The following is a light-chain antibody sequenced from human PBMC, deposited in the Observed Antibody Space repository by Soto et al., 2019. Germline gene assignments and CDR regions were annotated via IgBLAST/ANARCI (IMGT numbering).Light chain of an antibody. J-gene: IGKJ2*01. CDR1: QSMSDS. CDR2: SAS. CDR3: QQRYSTSYT. V-gene: IGKV1-39*01. Sequence: DIQLTQSPSSLSASVGDRVTITCRASQSMSDSLNWYQQKSGKAPKLLLYSASSLESGVPSRFSGSGSGTDFALTISSRQPEDFGTYFCQQRYSTSYTFGQGTTLEIK.